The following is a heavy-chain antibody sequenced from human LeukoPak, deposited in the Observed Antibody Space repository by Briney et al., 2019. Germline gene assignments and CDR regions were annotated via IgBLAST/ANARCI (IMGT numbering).Heavy chain of an antibody. J-gene: IGHJ4*02. CDR2: ISWNSGSI. D-gene: IGHD2-15*01. CDR1: GFTFDDYA. CDR3: AKGLGSLVVAATSFGY. Sequence: PGGSLRLSCAASGFTFDDYAMHWVRQAPGKGLEWVSGISWNSGSIGYADSVKGRFTISRDNAKNSLYLQMNSLRAEDTALYYCAKGLGSLVVAATSFGYWGQGTLVTVSS. V-gene: IGHV3-9*01.